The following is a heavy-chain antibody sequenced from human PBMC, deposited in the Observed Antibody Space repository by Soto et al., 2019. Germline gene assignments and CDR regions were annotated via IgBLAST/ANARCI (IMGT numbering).Heavy chain of an antibody. Sequence: QVQLQQWGAGLLKPSETLSLTCAVYGGSFSGYYWSWIRQPPGKGLEWNGEINHSGSTNYNPSLKSRVTISVDTSKNQFSLKLSSVTAADTAVYYCARGPRRNFDYWGQGTLVTVSS. J-gene: IGHJ4*02. V-gene: IGHV4-34*01. CDR3: ARGPRRNFDY. CDR1: GGSFSGYY. CDR2: INHSGST.